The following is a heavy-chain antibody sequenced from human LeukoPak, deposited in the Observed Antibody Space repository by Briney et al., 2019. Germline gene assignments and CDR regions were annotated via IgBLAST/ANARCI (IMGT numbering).Heavy chain of an antibody. CDR2: INHSGST. V-gene: IGHV4-34*01. J-gene: IGHJ5*02. Sequence: PSETLSLTCAVYGGSFSGYYWSWIRQPPGKGREWIGEINHSGSTNYNPSLKSRVTISVDTSKNQFSLKLSSVTAADTAVYYCARLGFGINNWFDPWGQGTLVTVSS. CDR3: ARLGFGINNWFDP. D-gene: IGHD3-10*01. CDR1: GGSFSGYY.